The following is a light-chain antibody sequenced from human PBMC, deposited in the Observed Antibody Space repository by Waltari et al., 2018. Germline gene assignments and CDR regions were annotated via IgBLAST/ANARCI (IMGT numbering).Light chain of an antibody. V-gene: IGLV3-10*01. CDR1: DLPKRY. CDR2: EDD. Sequence: SYELTQPPSVSVSPGQTARLTCSGDDLPKRYVYWYQQRPGQPPLMGIYEDDKRPSGIPERFSGSSSGSMGTLTITGAQVEDEADYYCFSTDSTDTYRVFGGGSKLTVL. CDR3: FSTDSTDTYRV. J-gene: IGLJ3*02.